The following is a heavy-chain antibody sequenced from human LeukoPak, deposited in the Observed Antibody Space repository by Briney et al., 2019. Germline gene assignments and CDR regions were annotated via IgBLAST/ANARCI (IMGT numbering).Heavy chain of an antibody. CDR2: IKQDGSEK. D-gene: IGHD5-24*01. V-gene: IGHV3-7*01. CDR3: AKDSRGRDGYNWPRGGY. Sequence: PGGSLRLSCAASGFTLSSYWMSWVRQAPGKGLEWVANIKQDGSEKYYVDSVKGRFTISRDDAKNSLYLQMNSLRAEDTAVYYCAKDSRGRDGYNWPRGGYWGQGTLVTVSS. CDR1: GFTLSSYW. J-gene: IGHJ4*02.